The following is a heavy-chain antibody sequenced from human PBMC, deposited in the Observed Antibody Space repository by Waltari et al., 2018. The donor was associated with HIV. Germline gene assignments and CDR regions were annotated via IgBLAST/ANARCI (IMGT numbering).Heavy chain of an antibody. CDR2: IHNEGRNK. V-gene: IGHV3-30*19. CDR3: ARDQSGYVIPSLYY. J-gene: IGHJ4*02. D-gene: IGHD3-10*01. Sequence: QVHLAESGGAVVRPGTSLRLSCSTSGFSFSNFGMHWVRQTPGKGRDGLAEIHNEGRNKDYADSVKGRFIISRDNSKNTLYLQMNSLRAGDTGIYYCARDQSGYVIPSLYYWGQGTLVTVSS. CDR1: GFSFSNFG.